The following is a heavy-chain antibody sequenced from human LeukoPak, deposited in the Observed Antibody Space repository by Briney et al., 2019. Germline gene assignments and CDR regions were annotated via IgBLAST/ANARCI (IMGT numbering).Heavy chain of an antibody. V-gene: IGHV4-30-2*01. J-gene: IGHJ2*01. CDR3: ARVSLGQGVGGYFDL. D-gene: IGHD3-10*01. Sequence: SETLSLTCTVSGGSISSGGYSWSWIRQPPGKGLEWIGYIYQIGITYYNQSLESRVTISVDESKSQFSLKLTSVTAADTAVYYSARVSLGQGVGGYFDLWGLGTLVTVSS. CDR1: GGSISSGGYS. CDR2: IYQIGIT.